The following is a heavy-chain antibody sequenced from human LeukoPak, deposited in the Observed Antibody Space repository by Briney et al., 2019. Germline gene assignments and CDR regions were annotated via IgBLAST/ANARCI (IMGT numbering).Heavy chain of an antibody. CDR3: AKDGGSVTTSLRYNWFDP. CDR1: GFTFSSYA. CDR2: ISGSGGST. Sequence: GGFLRLSCAASGFTFSSYAMSWVRQAPGKGLEWVSAISGSGGSTYYADSVKGRFTISRDNSKNTLYLQMNSLRAEDTAVYYCAKDGGSVTTSLRYNWFDPWGQGTLVTVSS. V-gene: IGHV3-23*01. D-gene: IGHD4-17*01. J-gene: IGHJ5*02.